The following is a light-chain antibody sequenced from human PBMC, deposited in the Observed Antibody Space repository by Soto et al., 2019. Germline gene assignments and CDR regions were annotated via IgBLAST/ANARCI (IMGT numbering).Light chain of an antibody. J-gene: IGKJ4*01. CDR2: DAS. Sequence: EIVLTQSPVTLPLPPGERDTLSCRASRSVNNFVAWYQEKPGQAPSLLIYDASNRASDIPDRFSGSGSGTDFTLTISSLEPEDFAVYYCHQRAGWPPTFGGGTRVEIK. V-gene: IGKV3-11*01. CDR1: RSVNNF. CDR3: HQRAGWPPT.